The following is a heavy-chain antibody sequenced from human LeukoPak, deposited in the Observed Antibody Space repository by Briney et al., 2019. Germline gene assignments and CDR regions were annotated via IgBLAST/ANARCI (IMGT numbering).Heavy chain of an antibody. CDR1: GFTFSDYY. J-gene: IGHJ4*02. Sequence: GGSLRLSCAASGFTFSDYYMSWLRQAPGKGLEWVSYISSTGTSIWYADSVKGRFTISRDNAKYSLYLQMNSLRAEDTSVYYCARARYLVTPFDRWGQGTLVTVSS. CDR2: ISSTGTSI. CDR3: ARARYLVTPFDR. D-gene: IGHD3-9*01. V-gene: IGHV3-11*04.